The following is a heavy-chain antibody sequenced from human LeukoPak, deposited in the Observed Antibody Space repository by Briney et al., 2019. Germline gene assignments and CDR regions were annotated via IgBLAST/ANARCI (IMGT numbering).Heavy chain of an antibody. CDR3: AREPVYYDSSGYYSGDY. Sequence: ASVKVSCKASGYTFSNFGISWVRQAPGQGLEWMGWINPNSGGTNYAQKFQGRVAMTRDTSISTAYMELSRLRSDDTAVYYCAREPVYYDSSGYYSGDYWGQGTLVTVSS. J-gene: IGHJ4*02. CDR2: INPNSGGT. D-gene: IGHD3-22*01. CDR1: GYTFSNFG. V-gene: IGHV1-2*02.